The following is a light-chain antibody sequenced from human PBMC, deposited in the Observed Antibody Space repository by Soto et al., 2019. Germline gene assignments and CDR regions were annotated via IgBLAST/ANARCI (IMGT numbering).Light chain of an antibody. V-gene: IGKV1-39*01. Sequence: DIQMTQSPSSLSASVGDRVTITCRASHSISNYLNWYQQKLGKAPKLLIYGASSLQSGVPSRFSGSGSGTAFTLIISSLQPEDSATYYCQESNRVPFTFGGGTKLEIK. CDR1: HSISNY. CDR3: QESNRVPFT. CDR2: GAS. J-gene: IGKJ4*01.